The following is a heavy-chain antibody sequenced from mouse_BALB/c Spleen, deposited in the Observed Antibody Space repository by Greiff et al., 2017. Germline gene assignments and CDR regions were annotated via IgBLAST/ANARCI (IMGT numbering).Heavy chain of an antibody. CDR2: IYPGSGST. CDR1: GYTFTSYW. D-gene: IGHD2-3*01. CDR3: TRGWLVY. V-gene: IGHV1S22*01. J-gene: IGHJ2*01. Sequence: LKQPGSELVRPGASVKLSCKASGYTFTSYWMHWVKQRPGQGLEWIGNIYPGSGSTNYDEKFKSKATLTVDTSSSTAYMQLSSLTSEDSAVYYCTRGWLVYWGQGTTLTVSS.